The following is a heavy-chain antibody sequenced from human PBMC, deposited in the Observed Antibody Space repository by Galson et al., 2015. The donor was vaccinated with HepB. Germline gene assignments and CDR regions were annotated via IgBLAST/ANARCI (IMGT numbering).Heavy chain of an antibody. CDR3: ARHESESKTYAADN. J-gene: IGHJ4*02. Sequence: LTCTVSGGSISSDNYYWSWIRQPAGKGLEWIGRIYTSGSTNYSPSLMSRVTMSVDTSKNQFSLKLNSVTAADTAVYYCARHESESKTYAADNWGQGTLVTVSS. D-gene: IGHD2-2*01. V-gene: IGHV4-61*02. CDR2: IYTSGST. CDR1: GGSISSDNYY.